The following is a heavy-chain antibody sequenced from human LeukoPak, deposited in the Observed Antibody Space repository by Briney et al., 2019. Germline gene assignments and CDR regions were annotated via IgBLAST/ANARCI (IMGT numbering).Heavy chain of an antibody. CDR3: ARSTTVTLQSFDY. J-gene: IGHJ4*02. V-gene: IGHV3-11*06. CDR2: ISSGSTYT. D-gene: IGHD4-17*01. CDR1: GFTFSDHY. Sequence: GGSLRLSCEVSGFTFSDHYMSWIRQAPGKRLEWVSYISSGSTYTNYADSVEGRFTISRDNAKNSLYLQMNSLRAEDTAVYYCARSTTVTLQSFDYWGQGTLVTVSS.